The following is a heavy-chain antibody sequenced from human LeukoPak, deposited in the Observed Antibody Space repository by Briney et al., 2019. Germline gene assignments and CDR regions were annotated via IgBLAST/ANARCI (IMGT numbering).Heavy chain of an antibody. V-gene: IGHV3-23*01. D-gene: IGHD2-15*01. J-gene: IGHJ4*02. Sequence: GGSLRLSCAASGFTFSSYAMSWVRRAPGEGLEWVSAISGSGGSTYYADSVKGRFTISRDNSKNTLYLQMNSLRAEDTAVYYCAKDPLVVAVTYYCDYWGQGTLVTVSS. CDR1: GFTFSSYA. CDR3: AKDPLVVAVTYYCDY. CDR2: ISGSGGST.